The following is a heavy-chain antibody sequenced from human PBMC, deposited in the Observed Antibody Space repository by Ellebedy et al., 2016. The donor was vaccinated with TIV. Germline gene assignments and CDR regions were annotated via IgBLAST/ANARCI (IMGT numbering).Heavy chain of an antibody. V-gene: IGHV2-5*01. CDR2: IYWNDDK. CDR3: LHRRAVAGSYSES. CDR1: GFSLNTGGVS. J-gene: IGHJ4*02. Sequence: SGTTLVKPAQTLTLTCTFSGFSLNTGGVSVGWIRQPPGQALEWLSVIYWNDDKRYNPSLKSRLTIAKDTSKSQVVLTMTNMDPVDTGTYYCLHRRAVAGSYSESWGQGTVLSVSS. D-gene: IGHD6-19*01.